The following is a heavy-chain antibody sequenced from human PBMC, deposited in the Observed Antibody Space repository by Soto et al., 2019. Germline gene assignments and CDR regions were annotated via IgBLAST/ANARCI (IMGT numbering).Heavy chain of an antibody. D-gene: IGHD6-6*01. CDR1: SGSMNSGGYY. CDR3: ARRGGSSSGYYYYAMDV. J-gene: IGHJ6*02. Sequence: SETLSLTCSVSSGSMNSGGYYWSWIRHHPGKGLEWIGYIYSNGDTYYNPSLKSRVTISVDTSKNQFSLNLTSVTAADTAVYYCARRGGSSSGYYYYAMDVWGQGTTVTVSS. CDR2: IYSNGDT. V-gene: IGHV4-31*03.